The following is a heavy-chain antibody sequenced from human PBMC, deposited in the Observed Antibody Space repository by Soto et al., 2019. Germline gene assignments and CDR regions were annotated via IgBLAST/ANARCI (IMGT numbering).Heavy chain of an antibody. CDR1: GYTFTSSG. V-gene: IGHV1-18*04. CDR3: ARVGYCSSTSCYRGWFDP. J-gene: IGHJ5*02. CDR2: LSAYNGNT. Sequence: QVQLVQSGAEVKQPGASVKVSCKASGYTFTSSGISWVRQAPGQGLERMGWLSAYNGNTNYSQKLQGRVTMTTDTSTSTAYMEMRSLRSDDTAVYYCARVGYCSSTSCYRGWFDPWGQGTLVTVSS. D-gene: IGHD2-2*02.